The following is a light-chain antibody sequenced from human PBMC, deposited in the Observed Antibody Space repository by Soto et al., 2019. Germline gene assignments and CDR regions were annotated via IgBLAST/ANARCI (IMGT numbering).Light chain of an antibody. Sequence: DIQMTQSPSTLSASVGDRVTITCRASQSISSGLAWHQQKPGKAPRLLIYKASNLESGVPSRFSGSGSGTEFTLTITSLQPDDFATYYCQQYNDNWTCGQGTKVEIK. V-gene: IGKV1-5*03. CDR2: KAS. CDR3: QQYNDNWT. J-gene: IGKJ1*01. CDR1: QSISSG.